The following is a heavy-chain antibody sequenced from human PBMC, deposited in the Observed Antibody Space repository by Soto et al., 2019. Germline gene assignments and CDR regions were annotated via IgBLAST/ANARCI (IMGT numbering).Heavy chain of an antibody. J-gene: IGHJ5*02. CDR1: GYSISSGYY. D-gene: IGHD3-10*01. Sequence: SETLSLTCAVSGYSISSGYYWGWIRQPPGKGLEWIGSIYHSGSTYYNPSLKSRVTISVDTSKNQFSLKLSSVTAADTAVYYGARDWLSTWWFDPSGQGTSVTV. CDR3: ARDWLSTWWFDP. V-gene: IGHV4-38-2*02. CDR2: IYHSGST.